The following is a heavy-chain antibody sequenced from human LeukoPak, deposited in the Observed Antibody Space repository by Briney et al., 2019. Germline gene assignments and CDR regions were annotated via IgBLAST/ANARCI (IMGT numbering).Heavy chain of an antibody. D-gene: IGHD6-6*01. CDR3: ARARTEYSKSNDAFDI. J-gene: IGHJ3*02. CDR1: GGTFSSYA. CDR2: IIPIFGTP. Sequence: ASVKVSCKASGGTFSSYAISWVRQAPGQGLEWTGGIIPIFGTPNYAQKFQGRVTITTDESTSTAYMELSSLRSEDTAVYYCARARTEYSKSNDAFDIWGQGTMVTVSS. V-gene: IGHV1-69*05.